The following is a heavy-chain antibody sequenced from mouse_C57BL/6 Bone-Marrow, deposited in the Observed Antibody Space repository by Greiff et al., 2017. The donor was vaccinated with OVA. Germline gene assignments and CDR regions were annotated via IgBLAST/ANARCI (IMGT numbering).Heavy chain of an antibody. Sequence: QVQLKQSGPELVKPGASVKISCKASGYAFSSYWLNWVKQRPGKGLEWTGRFYPVDGATNYNGKFKGKATLTADKSSSTAYMQLSSLTSEDSAVYCGAERGAGYYASCFDYWGQGTTLTVSS. CDR1: GYAFSSYW. CDR2: FYPVDGAT. J-gene: IGHJ2*01. V-gene: IGHV1-82*01. D-gene: IGHD2-3*01. CDR3: AERGAGYYASCFDY.